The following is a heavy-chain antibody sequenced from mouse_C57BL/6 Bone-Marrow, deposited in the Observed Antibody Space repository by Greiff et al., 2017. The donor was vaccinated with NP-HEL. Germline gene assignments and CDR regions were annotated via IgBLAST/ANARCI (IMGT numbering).Heavy chain of an antibody. J-gene: IGHJ2*01. Sequence: VQLQQSGAELVKPGASVKISCKASGYAFSSYWMNWVKQRPGKGLEWIGQIYPGDGDTNYNRKFKGKATLTADKSSSTAYMELSSLTSEESAVYVGERRGDGDYYGLDYWGKGTTLTVSS. CDR2: IYPGDGDT. D-gene: IGHD1-1*01. V-gene: IGHV1-80*01. CDR3: ERRGDGDYYGLDY. CDR1: GYAFSSYW.